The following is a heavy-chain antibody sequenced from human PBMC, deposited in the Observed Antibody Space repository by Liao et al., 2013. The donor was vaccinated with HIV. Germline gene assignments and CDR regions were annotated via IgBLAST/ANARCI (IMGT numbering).Heavy chain of an antibody. D-gene: IGHD6-19*01. J-gene: IGHJ4*02. V-gene: IGHV4-59*01. CDR1: GGSISSYD. CDR2: IYYSGST. CDR3: ARLRSGWSGGLDY. Sequence: QVQLQESGPRDVVDVLETLSLTCTVSGGSISSYDWSWIRQPPGKGLEWIGYIYYSGSTNYNPSLKSRVTISEDTSKNQFSLKLSSMSAADTAVYYCARLRSGWSGGLDYWGQGTLVTVSS.